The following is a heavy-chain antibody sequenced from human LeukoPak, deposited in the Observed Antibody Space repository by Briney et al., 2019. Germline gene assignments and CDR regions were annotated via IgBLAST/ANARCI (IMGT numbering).Heavy chain of an antibody. CDR1: GGSFSGYY. D-gene: IGHD5-12*01. CDR2: INHSGST. V-gene: IGHV4-34*01. J-gene: IGHJ4*02. Sequence: SETLSLTCAVYGGSFSGYYWSWIRQPPGKGLEWIGEINHSGSTNYNPSLKSRFTISVDTSKNQFSLKLSSVTAADTAVYYCARKYSGYDPPDYWGQGTLVTVSS. CDR3: ARKYSGYDPPDY.